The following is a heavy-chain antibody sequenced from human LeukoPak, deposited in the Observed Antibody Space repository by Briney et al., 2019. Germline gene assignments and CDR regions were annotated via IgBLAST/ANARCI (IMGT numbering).Heavy chain of an antibody. CDR3: ASLGPYGSGPSAY. J-gene: IGHJ4*02. CDR1: GFTFSSYS. CDR2: ISSSSSYI. D-gene: IGHD3-10*01. V-gene: IGHV3-21*01. Sequence: GGSLRLSCAASGFTFSSYSMNWVRQAPGKGLEWVSSISSSSSYIYYADSVKGRFTISRDNAKNSLYLQMNSLRAEDTAVYYCASLGPYGSGPSAYWGQGTLVTVSS.